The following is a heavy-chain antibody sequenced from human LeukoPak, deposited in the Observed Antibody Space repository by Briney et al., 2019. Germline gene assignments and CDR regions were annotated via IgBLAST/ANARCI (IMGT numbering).Heavy chain of an antibody. J-gene: IGHJ4*02. V-gene: IGHV4-34*01. Sequence: ETLSLTCAVYGGSFSGYYWSWIRQPPGKGLEWIGEINHSGSANYNPSLKSRVTISVDTSKNQFSLKLSSVTAADTAVYYCARERRYCSSTSCSSPPLDYWGQGTLVTVSS. CDR1: GGSFSGYY. D-gene: IGHD2-2*01. CDR2: INHSGSA. CDR3: ARERRYCSSTSCSSPPLDY.